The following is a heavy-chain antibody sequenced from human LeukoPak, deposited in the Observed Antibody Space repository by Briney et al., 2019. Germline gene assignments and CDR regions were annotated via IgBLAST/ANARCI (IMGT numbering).Heavy chain of an antibody. Sequence: PGGSLRLSCAASGFTFSSYWMSWVRQAPGKGLEWVSAISGSGGSTYYADSVKGRFTISRDNSKNTLYLQMNSLRAEDTAVYYCAKATSRYCGGDCGYYFDYWGQGTLVTVSS. D-gene: IGHD2-21*02. CDR2: ISGSGGST. J-gene: IGHJ4*02. CDR1: GFTFSSYW. V-gene: IGHV3-23*01. CDR3: AKATSRYCGGDCGYYFDY.